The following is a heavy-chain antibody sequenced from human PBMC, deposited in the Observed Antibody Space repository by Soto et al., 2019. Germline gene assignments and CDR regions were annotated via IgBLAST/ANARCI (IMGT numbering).Heavy chain of an antibody. V-gene: IGHV1-18*01. D-gene: IGHD1-1*01. CDR2: ISAPNGNT. CDR3: ARGRYGDY. CDR1: GYTFTSYG. Sequence: QVHLVQSGAEVKKPGASVKVSCKASGYTFTSYGITWVRQAPGQGLEWMGWISAPNGNTDYAQKLQGRVIVTRDTSTSRAYMELRSLRSDDTAVYYGARGRYGDYWGQGALVTVSS. J-gene: IGHJ4*02.